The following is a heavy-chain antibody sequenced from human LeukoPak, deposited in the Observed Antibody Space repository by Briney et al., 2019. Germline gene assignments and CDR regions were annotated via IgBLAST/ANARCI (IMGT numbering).Heavy chain of an antibody. V-gene: IGHV5-51*01. CDR3: ASPYSGSFRIDDAFDI. Sequence: GESLKISCKGSGYSFTSYWIGWVRQMPGKGLEWMGIIYPGDSDTRYSPSFQGQVTISADKSISTAYLQWSSLKASDTAMYYCASPYSGSFRIDDAFDIWGQGTMVTVSS. CDR1: GYSFTSYW. J-gene: IGHJ3*02. D-gene: IGHD1-26*01. CDR2: IYPGDSDT.